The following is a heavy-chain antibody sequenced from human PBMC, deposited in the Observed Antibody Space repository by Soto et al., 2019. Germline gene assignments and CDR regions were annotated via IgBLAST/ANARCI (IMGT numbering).Heavy chain of an antibody. Sequence: QVQLQESGPGLVNPSQTLSLTCTVSGCSISSGGYYWSWIRQHPGKGMEWIGYIYYSGSTYYNPSLKSRVTISVDTSKNQFSLKLSSVTAADTAVYYCARRTGYCSGGSCSWFDPCGQGTLVTVSS. D-gene: IGHD2-15*01. CDR1: GCSISSGGYY. CDR2: IYYSGST. CDR3: ARRTGYCSGGSCSWFDP. V-gene: IGHV4-31*03. J-gene: IGHJ5*02.